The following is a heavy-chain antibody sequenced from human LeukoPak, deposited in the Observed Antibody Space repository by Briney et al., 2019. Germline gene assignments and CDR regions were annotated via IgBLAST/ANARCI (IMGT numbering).Heavy chain of an antibody. Sequence: ASVKVSCKASGYTFTRYDINWVRQATGQGLEWMGWMNTKSGSTGHAQKFQGRVTITRDTSISTVYMELSSLRSEDTALYFCARVDGSPDYWGQGTLVTVSS. V-gene: IGHV1-8*03. J-gene: IGHJ4*02. CDR2: MNTKSGST. CDR3: ARVDGSPDY. CDR1: GYTFTRYD. D-gene: IGHD2-15*01.